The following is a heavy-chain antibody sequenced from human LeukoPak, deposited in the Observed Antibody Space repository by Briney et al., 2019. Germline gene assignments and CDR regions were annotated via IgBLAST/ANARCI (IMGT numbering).Heavy chain of an antibody. D-gene: IGHD1-26*01. CDR1: GGSISIYY. Sequence: SETLSLTCSVSGGSISIYYWSWIGQPPGKGLEWIGYVYNSGSTDYNPSLKSRVTISVDTSKNQFSLKVNSVTASDTAVYYCVRDRELYYWGQGILVTVSS. V-gene: IGHV4-59*01. J-gene: IGHJ4*02. CDR3: VRDRELYY. CDR2: VYNSGST.